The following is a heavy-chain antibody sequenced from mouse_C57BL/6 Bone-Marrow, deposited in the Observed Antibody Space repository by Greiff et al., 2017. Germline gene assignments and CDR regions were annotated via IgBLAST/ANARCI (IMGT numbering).Heavy chain of an antibody. CDR1: GYTFPDYY. V-gene: IGHV1-19*01. J-gene: IGHJ4*01. CDR2: INPYNGGT. CDR3: ARGNFYAMDY. D-gene: IGHD2-1*01. Sequence: EVQLQQSGPVLVKPGASVKMSCKASGYTFPDYYMNWVKQSHGKSLEWIGVINPYNGGTSYNQKFKGKATLTVDKSSSTAYMELNSLTSEDSAVYYCARGNFYAMDYWGQGTSVTVSS.